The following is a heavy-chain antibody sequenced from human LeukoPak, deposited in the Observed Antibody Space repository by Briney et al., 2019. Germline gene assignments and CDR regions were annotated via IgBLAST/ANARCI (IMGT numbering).Heavy chain of an antibody. CDR1: GYSFTNYD. D-gene: IGHD6-19*01. J-gene: IGHJ4*02. Sequence: ASVKVSCKASGYSFTNYDINWVRQATGQGLEWMGWMKPDSGKTGYAQKFQDRLTVTRNTSISTAYMELSSLRSEDTAVYYCARGRTPKVAGLEGDWGQGTLVTVSS. CDR2: MKPDSGKT. CDR3: ARGRTPKVAGLEGD. V-gene: IGHV1-8*01.